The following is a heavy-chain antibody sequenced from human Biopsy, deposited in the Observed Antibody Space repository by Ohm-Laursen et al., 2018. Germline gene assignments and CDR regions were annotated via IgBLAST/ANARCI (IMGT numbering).Heavy chain of an antibody. V-gene: IGHV1-2*02. J-gene: IGHJ4*02. Sequence: ASVKVSCKAPSYTFIDYNIHWMRQAPGQGLEWLGYINCKTGATNYAQKFQGTVTMTRDTSISTAYLALSSLRSADTAIYYCARDPLNGHKHFDYWGQGSLVTVSS. CDR3: ARDPLNGHKHFDY. CDR2: INCKTGAT. D-gene: IGHD2-8*01. CDR1: SYTFIDYN.